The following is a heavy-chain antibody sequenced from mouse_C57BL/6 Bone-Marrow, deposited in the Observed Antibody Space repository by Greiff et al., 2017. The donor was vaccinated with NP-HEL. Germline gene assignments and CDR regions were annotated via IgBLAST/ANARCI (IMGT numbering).Heavy chain of an antibody. D-gene: IGHD2-5*01. CDR1: GYTFTDYY. V-gene: IGHV1-26*01. CDR2: INPNNGGT. J-gene: IGHJ4*01. Sequence: EVQLQQSGPELVKPGASVKISCKASGYTFTDYYMNWVKQSHGKSLEWIGDINPNNGGTSYNQKFKGKATLTVDKSSSTAYMELRSLTSEDSAVYYCARGGIYYSNFYAMDYWGQGTSVTVSS. CDR3: ARGGIYYSNFYAMDY.